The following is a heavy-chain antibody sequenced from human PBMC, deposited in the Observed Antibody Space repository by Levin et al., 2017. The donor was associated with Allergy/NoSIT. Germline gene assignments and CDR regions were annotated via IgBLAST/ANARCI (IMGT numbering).Heavy chain of an antibody. CDR1: GFTFSGSA. Sequence: PGGSLRLSCAASGFTFSGSAMHWVRQASGKGLEWVGRIRSKANSYATAYAASVKGRFTISRDDSKNTAYLQMNSLKTEDTAVYYCTRHEACSSTNCYGQTDYWGQGTLVTVSS. D-gene: IGHD2-2*01. J-gene: IGHJ4*02. CDR2: IRSKANSYAT. CDR3: TRHEACSSTNCYGQTDY. V-gene: IGHV3-73*01.